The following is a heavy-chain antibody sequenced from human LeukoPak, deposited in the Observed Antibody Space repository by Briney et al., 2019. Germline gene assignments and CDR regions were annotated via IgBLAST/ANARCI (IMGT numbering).Heavy chain of an antibody. V-gene: IGHV1-18*01. Sequence: ASVKVSRKASGYTFTSYGISWVRQAPGQGLEWMGWTGVYNGNTNYAQKLQGRVTMTTDTSTSTAYMELRSLRSDDTAVYYCARDAYYYGSGSSKNNWFDPWGQGTLVTVSS. CDR3: ARDAYYYGSGSSKNNWFDP. D-gene: IGHD3-10*01. CDR2: TGVYNGNT. J-gene: IGHJ5*02. CDR1: GYTFTSYG.